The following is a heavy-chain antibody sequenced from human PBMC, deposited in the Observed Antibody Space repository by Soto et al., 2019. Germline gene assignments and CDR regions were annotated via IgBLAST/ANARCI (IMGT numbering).Heavy chain of an antibody. CDR1: GVPFSSYW. CDR2: INSDGSTK. Sequence: GGSLILSCAPSGVPFSSYWLHWVRKAQGKGLVWVSRINSDGSTKSYADSVKARFTISRDSAKNTLYLQMNSLRAEDTTVSYCARGGDCWSGYWDHDAFDIWGEGTMVTVSS. J-gene: IGHJ3*02. CDR3: ARGGDCWSGYWDHDAFDI. D-gene: IGHD3-3*01. V-gene: IGHV3-74*01.